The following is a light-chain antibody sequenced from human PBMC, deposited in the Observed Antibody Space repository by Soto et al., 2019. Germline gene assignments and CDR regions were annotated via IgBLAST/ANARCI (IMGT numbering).Light chain of an antibody. CDR3: QQYGSSSLT. CDR2: GAS. J-gene: IGKJ4*01. V-gene: IGKV3-20*01. CDR1: DHLTSRY. Sequence: LPRRASDHLTSRYLFWYQHESGEAAWLRVYGASSRATGIPDRFSGSGSGTDFTLTISRLEPEDFAVYYCQQYGSSSLTFGGGTKVDIK.